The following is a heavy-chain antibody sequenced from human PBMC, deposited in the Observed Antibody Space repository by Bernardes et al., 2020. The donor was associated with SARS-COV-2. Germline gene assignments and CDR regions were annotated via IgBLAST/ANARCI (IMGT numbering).Heavy chain of an antibody. V-gene: IGHV1-18*01. D-gene: IGHD4-17*01. CDR1: NYTFSSHG. Sequence: ASVKVSCKASNYTFSSHGLSWVRQSPGQGLEWVGWVSGYDGKTYYAQRLQGRVTMTTDTSTGTAYMELGSLTSDDTAVYYCARATTVTTSVDNWGQGTLVTGSS. CDR2: VSGYDGKT. CDR3: ARATTVTTSVDN. J-gene: IGHJ4*02.